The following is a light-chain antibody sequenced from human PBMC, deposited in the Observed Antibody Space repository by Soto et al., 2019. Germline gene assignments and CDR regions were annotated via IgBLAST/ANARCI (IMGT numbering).Light chain of an antibody. CDR3: HQRSNWPYT. Sequence: EIVLTQSPATLSLSPGERATLSCRTSQSVSSYIAWYQQKPGQAPRLLIYDASNRATDIPARFSGSGSGTAFTLTISSLEPEDFAVYYCHQRSNWPYTFGQGTKLDIK. CDR2: DAS. CDR1: QSVSSY. V-gene: IGKV3-11*01. J-gene: IGKJ2*01.